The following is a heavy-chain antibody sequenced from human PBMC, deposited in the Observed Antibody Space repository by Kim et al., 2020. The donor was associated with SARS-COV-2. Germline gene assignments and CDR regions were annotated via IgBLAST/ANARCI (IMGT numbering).Heavy chain of an antibody. Sequence: ASVKVSCKASGYTFTSYYMHWVRQAPGQGLEWMGIINPSGGSTSYAQKFQGRVTMTRDTSTSTVNMELSSLRSEDTAVYYCAGDETPADIVVVAAARLVYYDYGMDVWGQGTTVTVSS. CDR3: AGDETPADIVVVAAARLVYYDYGMDV. V-gene: IGHV1-46*01. CDR1: GYTFTSYY. D-gene: IGHD2-2*01. J-gene: IGHJ6*02. CDR2: INPSGGST.